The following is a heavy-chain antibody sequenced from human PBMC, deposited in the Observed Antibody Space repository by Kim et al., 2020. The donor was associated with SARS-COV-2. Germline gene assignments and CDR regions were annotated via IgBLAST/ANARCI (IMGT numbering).Heavy chain of an antibody. CDR2: IWYDGSNK. CDR1: GFTFSSYG. D-gene: IGHD3-10*01. J-gene: IGHJ6*02. V-gene: IGHV3-33*01. CDR3: ARDLNYYGSGSYYKSSTFYYYGMDV. Sequence: GGSLRLSCAASGFTFSSYGMHWVRQAPGKGLEWVAVIWYDGSNKYYADSVKGRFTISRDNSKNTLYLQMNSLRAEDTAVYYCARDLNYYGSGSYYKSSTFYYYGMDVWGQGTTVTVSS.